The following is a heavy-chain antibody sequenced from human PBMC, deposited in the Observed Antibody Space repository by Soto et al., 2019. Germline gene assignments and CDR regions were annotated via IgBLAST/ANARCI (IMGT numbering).Heavy chain of an antibody. V-gene: IGHV3-23*01. Sequence: GGSLRLSCAASGFTFSSYAMSWVRQAPGKGLEWVSAISGSGGSTYYADSVKGRFTISRDNSKNTLYLQMNSLRAEDTAVYYCAKDPSVLRFLEWSPLYYFDYWGQGTLVTVSS. CDR2: ISGSGGST. CDR3: AKDPSVLRFLEWSPLYYFDY. D-gene: IGHD3-3*01. J-gene: IGHJ4*02. CDR1: GFTFSSYA.